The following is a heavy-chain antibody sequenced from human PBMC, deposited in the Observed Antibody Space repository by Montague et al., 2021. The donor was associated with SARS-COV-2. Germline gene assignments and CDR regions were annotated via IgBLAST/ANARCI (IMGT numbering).Heavy chain of an antibody. D-gene: IGHD3-3*01. Sequence: TLSLTCTVSGGSISSGGYYWSWIRQHPGKGLEWIGYIYYSGSTYYNPSLKSRVTISVDTSENQFSLKLSSVTAADTAVYYCARDSGITIFGVVIMQAFDIWGQGTMVTVSS. V-gene: IGHV4-31*03. CDR2: IYYSGST. CDR3: ARDSGITIFGVVIMQAFDI. CDR1: GGSISSGGYY. J-gene: IGHJ3*02.